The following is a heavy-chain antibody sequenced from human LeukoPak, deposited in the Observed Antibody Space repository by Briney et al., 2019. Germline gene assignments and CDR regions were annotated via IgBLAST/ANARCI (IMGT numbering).Heavy chain of an antibody. CDR1: GFVFSSYV. J-gene: IGHJ4*02. CDR3: ARVILPRVVITAGGCDY. CDR2: IRYDGSVE. V-gene: IGHV3-30*02. Sequence: GGSLRLSCAASGFVFSSYVMHWVRQAPGKGLEWVASIRYDGSVEYYADSVKGRFTISRDNSKNTLYLQMHRLRLEDTAVYFCARVILPRVVITAGGCDYWGQGTLVSVSP. D-gene: IGHD3-22*01.